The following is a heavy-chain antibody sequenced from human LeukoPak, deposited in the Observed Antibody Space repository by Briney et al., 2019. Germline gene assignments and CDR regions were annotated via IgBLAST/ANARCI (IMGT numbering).Heavy chain of an antibody. CDR2: INPNSGGT. Sequence: GASVKVSCKASGYTFTGYYMHWVRQAPGQGLEWMGWINPNSGGTNYAQKFQGRVTMTRDTSISTAYMELSRLRSDDTAVYYCAVVSAVFWSGYHQPIDYWGQGTLVTVSS. V-gene: IGHV1-2*02. CDR1: GYTFTGYY. D-gene: IGHD3-3*01. J-gene: IGHJ4*02. CDR3: AVVSAVFWSGYHQPIDY.